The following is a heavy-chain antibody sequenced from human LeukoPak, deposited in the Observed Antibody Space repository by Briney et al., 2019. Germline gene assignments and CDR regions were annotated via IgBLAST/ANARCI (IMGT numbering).Heavy chain of an antibody. J-gene: IGHJ6*03. CDR2: ISAYNGNI. CDR3: ARGPPHRDYYYYYMDV. V-gene: IGHV1-18*04. D-gene: IGHD5-24*01. Sequence: ASVKVSCKASGYTFTGYYMHWVRQAPGQGLEWMGWISAYNGNINYAQMLQGRVTMTTDTSTSTAYMDLRSLRSDDTAVYYCARGPPHRDYYYYYMDVWGKGTTVTVSS. CDR1: GYTFTGYY.